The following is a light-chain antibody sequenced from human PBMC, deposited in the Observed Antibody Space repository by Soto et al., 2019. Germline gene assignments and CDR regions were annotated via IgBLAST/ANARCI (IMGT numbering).Light chain of an antibody. J-gene: IGLJ2*01. CDR1: SSNIGAGYD. V-gene: IGLV1-40*01. CDR3: SSYAGSNNLF. Sequence: QSVLTQPPSVSGAPGQTITISCTGSSSNIGAGYDVHWYQQLPGRAPKLLIYGNNNRPSGVPDRFSGSKSGNTASLTVSGLQAEDEADYYCSSYAGSNNLFFGGGTKLTVL. CDR2: GNN.